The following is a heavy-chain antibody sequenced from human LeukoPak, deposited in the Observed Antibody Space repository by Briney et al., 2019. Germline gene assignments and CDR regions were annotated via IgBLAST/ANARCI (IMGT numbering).Heavy chain of an antibody. CDR3: ARVGDTMTFDY. D-gene: IGHD1-26*01. CDR2: IIPIFGIA. CDR1: GGTFSSYA. J-gene: IGHJ4*02. V-gene: IGHV1-69*04. Sequence: SVKVSCKASGGTFSSYAISWVRQAPGQGLEWMGRIIPIFGIANYAQKFQGRVTITADKSTSTAYMELSSLRSEDTDVYYCARVGDTMTFDYWGQGTLVTVSS.